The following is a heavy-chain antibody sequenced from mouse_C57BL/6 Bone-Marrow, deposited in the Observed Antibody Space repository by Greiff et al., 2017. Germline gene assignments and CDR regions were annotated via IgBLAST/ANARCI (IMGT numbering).Heavy chain of an antibody. CDR3: TTGTVVAHWYFDV. CDR1: GFNIKDDY. J-gene: IGHJ1*03. CDR2: IDPENGDT. V-gene: IGHV14-4*01. D-gene: IGHD1-1*01. Sequence: VQLQQSGAELVRPGASVKLSCTASGFNIKDDYMHWVKQRPEQGLEWIGWIDPENGDTAYASKFQGKATITADTSSNTAYLQLSSLTSEDTAVYYCTTGTVVAHWYFDVWGTGTTVTVSS.